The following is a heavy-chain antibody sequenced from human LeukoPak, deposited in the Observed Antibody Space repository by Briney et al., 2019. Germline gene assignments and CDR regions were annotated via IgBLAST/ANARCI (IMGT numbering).Heavy chain of an antibody. CDR3: ASRKLGNDY. V-gene: IGHV4-59*02. CDR1: GGPVSYYH. Sequence: PSETLSLTCTISGGPVSYYHWSWIRQSPGRGLEWIGYIYHTGSPSYSPSHKSRVTISADTSQNQFALELSSVTAADRVLYYWASRKLGNDYWGQGTLVTVSS. D-gene: IGHD7-27*01. J-gene: IGHJ4*02. CDR2: IYHTGSP.